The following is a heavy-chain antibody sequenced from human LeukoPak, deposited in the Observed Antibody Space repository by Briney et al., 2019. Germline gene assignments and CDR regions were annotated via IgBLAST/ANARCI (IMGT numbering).Heavy chain of an antibody. CDR1: GFSFSNYA. J-gene: IGHJ4*02. V-gene: IGHV3-23*01. CDR2: ISDSGGIT. D-gene: IGHD6-13*01. Sequence: GGSLRLSCAASGFSFSNYAMSWVRQAPGKGLKWVSAISDSGGITYYADSVKGRFTISRDNSKSTLYLHMNSLRAEDTAVYYCAKDVVETGYSTGWYSAYWGQGTLVTVSS. CDR3: AKDVVETGYSTGWYSAY.